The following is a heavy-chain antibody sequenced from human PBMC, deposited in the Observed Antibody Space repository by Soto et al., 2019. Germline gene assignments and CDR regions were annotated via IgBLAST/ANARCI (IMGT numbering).Heavy chain of an antibody. CDR3: ARVGETMIVVAEPFDD. CDR1: GFTFGSYS. Sequence: PGGSLRLSCAASGFTFGSYSMNWVRQAPGKGLEWVSYISSSSSTIYYADSVKGRFTISRDNAKNSLYLQMNSLRDEDTAVYYCARVGETMIVVAEPFDDWGQGTLVTVSS. J-gene: IGHJ4*02. D-gene: IGHD3-22*01. V-gene: IGHV3-48*02. CDR2: ISSSSSTI.